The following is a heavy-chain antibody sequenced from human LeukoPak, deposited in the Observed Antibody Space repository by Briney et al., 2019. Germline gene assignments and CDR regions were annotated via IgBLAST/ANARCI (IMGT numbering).Heavy chain of an antibody. CDR1: GFTFSSYW. Sequence: GSLRLSCAASGFTFSSYWMSWVRQAPGKGLEWVVNIKQDGSEKYYVDSVKGRFTISRDNAKNSLYLQMNSLRAEDTAVYYCAKDMGGGIAVAGTDYWGQGTLVTVSS. V-gene: IGHV3-7*04. D-gene: IGHD6-19*01. CDR2: IKQDGSEK. CDR3: AKDMGGGIAVAGTDY. J-gene: IGHJ4*02.